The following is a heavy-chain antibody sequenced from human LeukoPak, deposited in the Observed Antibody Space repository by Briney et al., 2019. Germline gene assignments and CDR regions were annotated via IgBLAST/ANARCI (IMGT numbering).Heavy chain of an antibody. CDR1: GGSISSRIYY. Sequence: PSETLSLTCSVPGGSISSRIYYWGWIRQPPGKGLEWIGSIYHSGTTYYNPSLKSRVTTSVDTSKKQLSLNLRSVTAADTAVYYCASHQYYVLPGGAFDIWGLGTMVTVSS. D-gene: IGHD3-16*01. CDR2: IYHSGTT. V-gene: IGHV4-39*01. CDR3: ASHQYYVLPGGAFDI. J-gene: IGHJ3*02.